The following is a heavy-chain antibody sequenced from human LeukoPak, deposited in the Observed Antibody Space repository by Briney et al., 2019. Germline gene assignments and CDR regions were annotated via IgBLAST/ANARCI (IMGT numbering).Heavy chain of an antibody. V-gene: IGHV1-2*02. CDR3: ARDQAYSQGDY. CDR1: GGTFSSYA. Sequence: ASVKVSCKASGGTFSSYAISWVRQAPGQGLEWMGWIYPSSGVTNYAQKFQGRVTMTRDTSISTAYMELSRLRSDDTATYYCARDQAYSQGDYWGQGTLVTVSS. CDR2: IYPSSGVT. J-gene: IGHJ4*02. D-gene: IGHD2-21*01.